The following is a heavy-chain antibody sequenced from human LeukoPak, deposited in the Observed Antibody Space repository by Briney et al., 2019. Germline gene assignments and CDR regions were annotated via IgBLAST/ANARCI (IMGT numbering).Heavy chain of an antibody. V-gene: IGHV1-18*01. CDR1: GFTFTSKA. CDR2: ISAYNGNT. D-gene: IGHD3-22*01. Sequence: GASVRLFLEAPGFTFTSKAMSWVRQAQGQGLEWMGWISAYNGNTNYAQKLQGRVTMTTDTSTSTAYMELRSLRSDDTAVYYCARDGEAYYYDSSAQGDYFDYWGQGTLVTVSS. CDR3: ARDGEAYYYDSSAQGDYFDY. J-gene: IGHJ4*02.